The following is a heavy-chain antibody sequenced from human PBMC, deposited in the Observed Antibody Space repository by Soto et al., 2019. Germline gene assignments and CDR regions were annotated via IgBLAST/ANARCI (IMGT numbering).Heavy chain of an antibody. V-gene: IGHV1-46*01. Sequence: ASVKVSCKASGYTFTSYYMHWVRQAPGQGLEWMGIINPIGGRTSYAQKFQGRVTMTRDTSTSTVYMELSSLRSEDTAVDYRARSGXPRAGYYFDSSGYYRGYWGQGTLVTVAS. CDR1: GYTFTSYY. CDR3: ARSGXPRAGYYFDSSGYYRGY. D-gene: IGHD3-22*01. J-gene: IGHJ4*02. CDR2: INPIGGRT.